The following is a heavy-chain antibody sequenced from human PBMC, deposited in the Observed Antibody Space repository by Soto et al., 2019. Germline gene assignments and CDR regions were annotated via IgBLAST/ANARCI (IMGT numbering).Heavy chain of an antibody. CDR2: IHYSGRT. CDR3: ARHGSGAYCPIGY. J-gene: IGHJ4*02. D-gene: IGHD3-10*01. Sequence: QLQLQESAPGLVKPSETLSLTCTASGGSITGAYYYWGWIRQSPGKRLEYIGSIHYSGRTYYNRSFQGRVTVSVNTSRKQCSLRRGSVVAAAAAVYYCARHGSGAYCPIGYWGQGTLVTASS. CDR1: GGSITGAYYY. V-gene: IGHV4-39*01.